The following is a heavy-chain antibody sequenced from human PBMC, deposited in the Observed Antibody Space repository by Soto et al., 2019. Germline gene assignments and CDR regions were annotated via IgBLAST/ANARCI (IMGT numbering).Heavy chain of an antibody. CDR1: GGSISSYD. CDR2: IYYSGST. D-gene: IGHD4-4*01. V-gene: IGHV4-59*01. J-gene: IGHJ6*02. Sequence: SETLCLTCTVSGGSISSYDGSWIRQPPGKGPEWIGYIYYSGSTNYNPSLKSRVTISVDTSKNQFSLKLSSVTAADTAVYYCARDGRDYSNLHYYYYYGMDVWGQGTTVTVSS. CDR3: ARDGRDYSNLHYYYYYGMDV.